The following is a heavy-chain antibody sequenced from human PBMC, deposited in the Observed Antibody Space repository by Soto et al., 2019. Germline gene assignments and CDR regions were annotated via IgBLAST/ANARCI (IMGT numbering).Heavy chain of an antibody. J-gene: IGHJ3*02. CDR3: ARAAPGGYNRAFDI. Sequence: TLSLTCTVSGGSISSGGYYWSWIRQQPGKGLEWIGYIYYSGSTYYNPSLKSRVTISVDTSKNQFSLKLSSVTAADTAVYYCARAAPGGYNRAFDIWGQGTMVTVSS. CDR2: IYYSGST. CDR1: GGSISSGGYY. V-gene: IGHV4-31*03. D-gene: IGHD1-26*01.